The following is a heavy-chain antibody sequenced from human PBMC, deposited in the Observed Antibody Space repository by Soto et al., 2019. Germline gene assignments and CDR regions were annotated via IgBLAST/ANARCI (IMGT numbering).Heavy chain of an antibody. CDR2: IIPIFGTA. CDR1: GGTFSSYA. V-gene: IGHV1-69*12. J-gene: IGHJ6*02. CDR3: ARGVVVVTHPYYYGMDV. Sequence: QVQLVQSGAELKKRASSVKVSCKASGGTFSSYAISWVRQAPGQGLEWMGGIIPIFGTANYAQKFQGRVTITADESTSTAYMELSSLRSEDTAVYYCARGVVVVTHPYYYGMDVWGQGTTVTVSS. D-gene: IGHD2-21*02.